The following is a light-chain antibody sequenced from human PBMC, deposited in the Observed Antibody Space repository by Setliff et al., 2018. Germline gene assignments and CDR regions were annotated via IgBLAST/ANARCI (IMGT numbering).Light chain of an antibody. J-gene: IGLJ1*01. CDR2: DVS. Sequence: QSVLPQPRSVSGSPGQSVTISCTGTSSDVGGYNYVSWYQQHPGKAPKLMIYDVSKRPSGVPDRFSGSKSGNTASLTISGLQAEDEADYYCCSYAGSYTSLYVFGTGTKVTV. CDR3: CSYAGSYTSLYV. V-gene: IGLV2-11*01. CDR1: SSDVGGYNY.